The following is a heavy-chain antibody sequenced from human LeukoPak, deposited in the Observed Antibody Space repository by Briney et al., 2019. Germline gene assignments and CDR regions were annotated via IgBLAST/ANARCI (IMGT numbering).Heavy chain of an antibody. V-gene: IGHV3-48*02. J-gene: IGHJ4*02. Sequence: GGSLRLSCAASGFTFNSYSMNWVRQAPGKGLKWVSYITTSSSSTTYYADSVKGRFTISRDDAKNSLYLQMNSLRDEDTAVYYCARARSGYSFDYWGQGTLVTVSS. D-gene: IGHD1-26*01. CDR2: ITTSSSSTT. CDR1: GFTFNSYS. CDR3: ARARSGYSFDY.